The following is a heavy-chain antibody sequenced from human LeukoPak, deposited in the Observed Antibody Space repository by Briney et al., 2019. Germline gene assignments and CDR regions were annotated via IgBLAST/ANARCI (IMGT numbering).Heavy chain of an antibody. J-gene: IGHJ4*02. D-gene: IGHD3-22*01. V-gene: IGHV3-30*18. CDR2: ISYDGSNK. CDR1: EFTFSSYG. CDR3: AKAKVVITLYFDY. Sequence: GGSLRLSCAASEFTFSSYGMHWVRQAPGKGLEWVAVISYDGSNKYYADSVKGRFTISRDNSKNTLYLQMNSLRAEDTAVYYCAKAKVVITLYFDYWGQGTLVTVSS.